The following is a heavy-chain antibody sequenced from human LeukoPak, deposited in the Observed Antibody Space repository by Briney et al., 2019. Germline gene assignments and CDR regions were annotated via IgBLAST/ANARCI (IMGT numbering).Heavy chain of an antibody. CDR2: IYTSGNT. Sequence: SETLSLTCAVYGGSFSGYYWSWIRQPAGKGLEWIGRIYTSGNTYYNPSLKSRVTMSVDASKNQFSLNLSSVTAADTAVYYCARVFSVAGTFDYWGQGTLVTVSS. D-gene: IGHD6-19*01. CDR3: ARVFSVAGTFDY. J-gene: IGHJ4*02. V-gene: IGHV4-59*10. CDR1: GGSFSGYY.